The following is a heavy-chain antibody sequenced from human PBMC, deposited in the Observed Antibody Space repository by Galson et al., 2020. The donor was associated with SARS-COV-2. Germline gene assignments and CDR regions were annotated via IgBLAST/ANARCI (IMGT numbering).Heavy chain of an antibody. CDR2: PYYRGST. Sequence: SETLSLTCAVSGGYISSGGYSWSWLRQPPGKGLERIGYPYYRGSTCYNTSLKRRVTISVDTSKNQFSLKLSSVTAADTAVYYCARGILLWFGELLPPRAFDIWGQGTMVTVSS. CDR3: ARGILLWFGELLPPRAFDI. V-gene: IGHV4-30-4*07. J-gene: IGHJ3*02. CDR1: GGYISSGGYS. D-gene: IGHD3-10*01.